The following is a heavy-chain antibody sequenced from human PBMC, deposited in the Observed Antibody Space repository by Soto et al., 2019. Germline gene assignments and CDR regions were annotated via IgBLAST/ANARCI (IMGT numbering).Heavy chain of an antibody. CDR2: IYWDDDK. CDR1: GFSLSTSGVG. Sequence: SGPTLVNPTQTLTLTCTFSGFSLSTSGVGVTWIRQPPGKALEWLALIYWDDDKRYSPSLKNRLTITKDTSKNQVVLTMTNMDPVVIATYYCAHYDYGGLVYWGQGPLVTVSS. V-gene: IGHV2-5*02. CDR3: AHYDYGGLVY. D-gene: IGHD4-17*01. J-gene: IGHJ4*02.